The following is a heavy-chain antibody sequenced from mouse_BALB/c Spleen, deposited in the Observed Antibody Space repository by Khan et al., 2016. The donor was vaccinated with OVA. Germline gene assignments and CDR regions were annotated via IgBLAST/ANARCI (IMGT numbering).Heavy chain of an antibody. CDR1: GYSFTSYW. Sequence: VQLQQSGTVLARPGASVKMSCKASGYSFTSYWMHWVKQRPGLGLEWIGAIYPGISDTRYNQKFKGKAKLTAVTSASTAYMELSSLTNDDSAVYYCTRSDDSYYFDYWGQGTLLTVSS. J-gene: IGHJ2*01. CDR2: IYPGISDT. D-gene: IGHD2-4*01. V-gene: IGHV1-5*01. CDR3: TRSDDSYYFDY.